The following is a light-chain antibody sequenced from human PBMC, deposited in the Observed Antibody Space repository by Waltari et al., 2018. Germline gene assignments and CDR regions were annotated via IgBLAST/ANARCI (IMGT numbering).Light chain of an antibody. V-gene: IGLV2-11*01. CDR3: CSYAGGYSWV. CDR1: SSDVGGYNY. J-gene: IGLJ3*02. Sequence: QSALTQPRSVSGSPGQSVTISCTGTSSDVGGYNYVSWYQQHPVKAPNLMIYDVSKRPSGVPDRFSGSKSCNTASLTISGLQAEDEADYYCCSYAGGYSWVFGGGTKLTVL. CDR2: DVS.